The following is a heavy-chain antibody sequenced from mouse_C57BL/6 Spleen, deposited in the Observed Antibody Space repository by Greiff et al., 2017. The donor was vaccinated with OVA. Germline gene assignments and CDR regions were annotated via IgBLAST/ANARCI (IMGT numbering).Heavy chain of an antibody. D-gene: IGHD1-1*01. Sequence: VQLQQPGAELVKPGASVKLSCKASGYTFTSYWMQWVKQRPGQGLEWIGEIDPSDSYTNYNQKFKGKATLTVDTSSSTAYMQLSSLTSEDSAVYYCARSPITTVAYAMDDWGQGTSVTVSS. V-gene: IGHV1-50*01. J-gene: IGHJ4*01. CDR2: IDPSDSYT. CDR3: ARSPITTVAYAMDD. CDR1: GYTFTSYW.